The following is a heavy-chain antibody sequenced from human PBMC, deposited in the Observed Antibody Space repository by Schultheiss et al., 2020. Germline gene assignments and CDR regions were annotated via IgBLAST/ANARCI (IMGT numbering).Heavy chain of an antibody. D-gene: IGHD5-18*01. CDR3: ARDRGYSYGSAFDI. V-gene: IGHV4-59*01. CDR1: GGSISSYY. J-gene: IGHJ3*02. CDR2: IYYSGST. Sequence: SQTLSLTCTVSGGSISSYYWSWIRQPPGKGLEWIGYIYYSGSTNYNPSLKSRVTISVDTSKNQFSLKLSSVTAADTAVYYCARDRGYSYGSAFDIWGQGTTVTVSS.